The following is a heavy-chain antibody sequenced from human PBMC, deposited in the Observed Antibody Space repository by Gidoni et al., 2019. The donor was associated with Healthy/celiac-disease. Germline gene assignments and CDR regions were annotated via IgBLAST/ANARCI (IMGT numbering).Heavy chain of an antibody. V-gene: IGHV7-4-1*02. CDR3: ARDSWLSIAVAGTGFDY. Sequence: QVQLVQSGSELTKPGASVKVSCKASGYTFTSYAMNGVRQAPGQGLEWMGWINTNTGNPTYAQGFTGRFVFSLDTSVSTAYLQISSLKAEDTAVYYCARDSWLSIAVAGTGFDYWGQGTLVTVSS. CDR2: INTNTGNP. CDR1: GYTFTSYA. J-gene: IGHJ4*02. D-gene: IGHD6-19*01.